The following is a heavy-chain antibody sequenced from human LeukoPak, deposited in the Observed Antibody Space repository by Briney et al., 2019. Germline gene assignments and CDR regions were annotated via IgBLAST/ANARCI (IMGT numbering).Heavy chain of an antibody. Sequence: PGGSLRLSCAGSGFTFRTYSMNWFRQAPGKGLEWVANIKQDGSEQYYVDSVEGRFTISRDNAKNSLHLQMNSLRAEDTAVYYCARGGVWYNSDVFDYWGQGTLVTVSS. D-gene: IGHD2-8*01. J-gene: IGHJ4*02. CDR2: IKQDGSEQ. CDR3: ARGGVWYNSDVFDY. V-gene: IGHV3-7*01. CDR1: GFTFRTYS.